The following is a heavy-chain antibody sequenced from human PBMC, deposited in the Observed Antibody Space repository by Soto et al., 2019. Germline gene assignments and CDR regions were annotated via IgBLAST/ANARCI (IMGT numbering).Heavy chain of an antibody. CDR1: GGTFSSYA. CDR3: AREVLGVAGTTFDY. J-gene: IGHJ4*02. D-gene: IGHD6-19*01. V-gene: IGHV1-69*13. Sequence: SVKVSCKASGGTFSSYAISWVRQAPGQGLEWMGGIIPIFGTANYAQKFQGRVTITADESTSTAYMELSSLRSEDTAVYYCAREVLGVAGTTFDYWGQGTLVTVSS. CDR2: IIPIFGTA.